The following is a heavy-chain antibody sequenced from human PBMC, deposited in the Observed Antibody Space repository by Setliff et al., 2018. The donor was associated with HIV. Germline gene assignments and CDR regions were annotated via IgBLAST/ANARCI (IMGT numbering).Heavy chain of an antibody. Sequence: SETLYLTCIVSGGAISSRAYFWGWIRQPPGKGLEWIGSISSSGSFYYNPSLRSRVTISVDTSNNHFSLNLTSVTAADTALYYCASTATTWGRHSWFDPWGQGTLVTVSS. V-gene: IGHV4-39*02. CDR3: ASTATTWGRHSWFDP. CDR2: ISSSGSF. CDR1: GGAISSRAYF. D-gene: IGHD4-4*01. J-gene: IGHJ5*02.